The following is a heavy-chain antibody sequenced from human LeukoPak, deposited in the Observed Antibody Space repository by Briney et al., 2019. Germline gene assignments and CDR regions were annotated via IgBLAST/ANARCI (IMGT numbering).Heavy chain of an antibody. D-gene: IGHD3-10*01. V-gene: IGHV3-48*04. Sequence: PGGSLRLSCAASGFTFSSYSMNWVRQAPGKGLEWVSYISSSSSTIYYADSVKGRFTISRDNAKNSPYLQMNSLRAEDTAVYYCARDSHYGSGWFDYWGQGTLVTVSS. CDR3: ARDSHYGSGWFDY. J-gene: IGHJ4*02. CDR1: GFTFSSYS. CDR2: ISSSSSTI.